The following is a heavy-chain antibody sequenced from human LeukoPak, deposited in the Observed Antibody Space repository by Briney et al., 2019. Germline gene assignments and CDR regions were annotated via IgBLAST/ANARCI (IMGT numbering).Heavy chain of an antibody. Sequence: GGSLRLSCAASGFTFSSYAMSWVRQAPGKGLEWVSAISGSGGSTYYADSVKGRFTISRDNSKNTLYLQMNSLRAEDTAVYYCAKRSDSSSWSLNWFDPWGQGTLVTVSS. V-gene: IGHV3-23*01. CDR2: ISGSGGST. J-gene: IGHJ5*02. CDR1: GFTFSSYA. CDR3: AKRSDSSSWSLNWFDP. D-gene: IGHD6-13*01.